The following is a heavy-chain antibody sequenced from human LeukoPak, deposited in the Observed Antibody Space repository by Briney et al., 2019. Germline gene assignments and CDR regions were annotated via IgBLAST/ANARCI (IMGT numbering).Heavy chain of an antibody. Sequence: GGSLRLSCAASGFTFNYAWMSWVRQVPGKGLEWVGQTVSEIDGGTTDYAAPVKGRFTISRDDSKSTLYLQMNSLEIEDTAVYYCTTDEDWNYARKDVWGQGATVIVSS. CDR2: TVSEIDGGTT. J-gene: IGHJ6*02. CDR3: TTDEDWNYARKDV. D-gene: IGHD1-7*01. V-gene: IGHV3-15*04. CDR1: GFTFNYAW.